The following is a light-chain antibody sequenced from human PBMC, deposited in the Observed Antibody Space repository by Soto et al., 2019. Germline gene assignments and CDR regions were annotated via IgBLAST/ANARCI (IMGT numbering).Light chain of an antibody. V-gene: IGKV4-1*01. CDR1: QSVLSSSNNKNY. CDR3: QQYYSSWT. J-gene: IGKJ1*01. CDR2: WAS. Sequence: DIVMTQSPDSLAVSLGERATINCKSSQSVLSSSNNKNYLSWYQKRAGQPPKLLIYWASTRESGVPDRFSGSGSGTDFTLTISSLQAEEGAVYYCQQYYSSWTFGQGTKVEIK.